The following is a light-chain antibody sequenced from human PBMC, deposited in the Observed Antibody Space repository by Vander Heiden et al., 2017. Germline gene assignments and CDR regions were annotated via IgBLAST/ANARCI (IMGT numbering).Light chain of an antibody. Sequence: SHELTQPPSASVSPGQTASITCSGDKLGDKYAYWYQQKPGQSPVLVIYQDSKRPSGIPERFSGSDSGNTATLTISGTQAMDEADYYCQAWDSSHVVFGGGTKLTVL. V-gene: IGLV3-1*01. CDR2: QDS. CDR3: QAWDSSHVV. J-gene: IGLJ2*01. CDR1: KLGDKY.